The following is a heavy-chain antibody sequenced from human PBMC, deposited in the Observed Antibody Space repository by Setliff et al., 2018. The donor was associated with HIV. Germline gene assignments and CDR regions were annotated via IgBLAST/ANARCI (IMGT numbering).Heavy chain of an antibody. CDR1: GGSISSHY. Sequence: PSETLSLTCTVSGGSISSHYWSWIRQPPGKRLEWIGYIHYSGSTNYNPSLKSRVTISGDTSKNQFSLKLSSVTAADTAVYYCARGHYPYDGSGYYYDAFDIWGQGTMVT. CDR2: IHYSGST. CDR3: ARGHYPYDGSGYYYDAFDI. D-gene: IGHD3-22*01. V-gene: IGHV4-59*11. J-gene: IGHJ3*02.